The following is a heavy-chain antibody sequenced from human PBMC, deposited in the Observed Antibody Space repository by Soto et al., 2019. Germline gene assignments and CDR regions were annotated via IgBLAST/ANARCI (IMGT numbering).Heavy chain of an antibody. D-gene: IGHD3-9*01. CDR3: ARGNWAYYDISTGYYAFDI. Sequence: ASVKVSCKASGYTFTSYGISWVRQAPGQGLEWMGWISAYNGNTNYAQKLQGRVTMTTDTSTSTAYMELSSLRSEDTAVYYCARGNWAYYDISTGYYAFDIWGQGTMVTVS. J-gene: IGHJ3*02. CDR2: ISAYNGNT. V-gene: IGHV1-18*01. CDR1: GYTFTSYG.